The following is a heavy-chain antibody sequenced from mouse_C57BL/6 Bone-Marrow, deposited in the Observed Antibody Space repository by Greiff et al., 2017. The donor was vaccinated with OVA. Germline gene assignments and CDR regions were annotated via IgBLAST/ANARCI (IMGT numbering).Heavy chain of an antibody. CDR2: INPNNGGT. J-gene: IGHJ2*01. CDR1: GYTFTDYY. CDR3: ARVLIY. V-gene: IGHV1-26*01. Sequence: VQLQQSGPELVKPGASVKISCKASGYTFTDYYMNWVKQSHGKSLEWIGDINPNNGGTSYNQKFKGKATLTVDKSSSTAYMELRSLTSEDSAVYYCARVLIYWGQGTTLTVSS.